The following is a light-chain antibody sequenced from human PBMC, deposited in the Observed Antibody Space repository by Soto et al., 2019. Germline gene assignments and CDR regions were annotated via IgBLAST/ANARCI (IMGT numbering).Light chain of an antibody. CDR1: QSIADF. Sequence: DIQMTQSPSSLSASVGDRVTITCRASQSIADFLNWYQQKQGKAPKLLIYTASSLRSGVPARFSGSGSGTDFTLTISSLRPEDFATYYCQQSYSSPPTFGQGTKVDIK. CDR2: TAS. V-gene: IGKV1-39*01. CDR3: QQSYSSPPT. J-gene: IGKJ1*01.